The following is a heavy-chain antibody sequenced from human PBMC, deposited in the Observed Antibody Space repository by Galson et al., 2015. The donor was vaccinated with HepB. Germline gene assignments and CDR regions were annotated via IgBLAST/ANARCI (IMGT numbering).Heavy chain of an antibody. CDR2: IKQDGSEK. D-gene: IGHD6-19*01. CDR3: ARDLRGSGWYVDY. V-gene: IGHV3-7*01. J-gene: IGHJ4*02. Sequence: SLRLSCAASGFTFSSYWMSWVRQASGKGLEWVANIKQDGSEKYYVDSVKGRFTISRDNAKNSLYLQMNSLRAEDTGLYYCARDLRGSGWYVDYWGQGTLVTVSS. CDR1: GFTFSSYW.